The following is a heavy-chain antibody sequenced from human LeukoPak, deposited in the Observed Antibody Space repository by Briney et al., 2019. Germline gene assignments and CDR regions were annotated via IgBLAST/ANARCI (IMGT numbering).Heavy chain of an antibody. CDR1: GFSFSTYG. J-gene: IGHJ3*02. V-gene: IGHV3-30*18. CDR2: ISYDGSNK. D-gene: IGHD6-19*01. Sequence: PGRSLRLSCAASGFSFSTYGMHWVRQAPGKGLEWVAVISYDGSNKYYADSVKGRFTISRDNSKNTLYLQMNSLRVEDTAVYYCAKDHVSGWPRGAFDMWGQGTMVTVSS. CDR3: AKDHVSGWPRGAFDM.